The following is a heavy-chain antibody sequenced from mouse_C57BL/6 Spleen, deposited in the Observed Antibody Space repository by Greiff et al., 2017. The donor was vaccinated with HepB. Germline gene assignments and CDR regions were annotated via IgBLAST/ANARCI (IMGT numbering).Heavy chain of an antibody. CDR2: ISSGGSYT. CDR3: ARHNYGSSYVYFDY. V-gene: IGHV5-6*01. Sequence: EVKLVESGGDLVKPGGSLKLSCAASGFTFSSYGMSWVRQTPDKRLVWVATISSGGSYTYYPDSVKGRYTISRDNAKNTLYLQMSSLKSEDTAMYYCARHNYGSSYVYFDYWGQGTTLTVSS. CDR1: GFTFSSYG. D-gene: IGHD1-1*01. J-gene: IGHJ2*01.